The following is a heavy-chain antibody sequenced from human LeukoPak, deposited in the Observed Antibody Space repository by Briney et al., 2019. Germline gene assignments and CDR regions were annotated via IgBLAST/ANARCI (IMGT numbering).Heavy chain of an antibody. V-gene: IGHV1-69*13. J-gene: IGHJ6*03. D-gene: IGHD2-15*01. CDR1: GGTFSSYA. CDR3: ARATSDCSGGSCYRYYYYYYMDV. CDR2: IIPIFGTA. Sequence: ASVKVSCKASGGTFSSYAISWVRQAPGQGLEWMGGIIPIFGTANYAQKFQGRVTITADESTSTAYMELSSLRSEDTAVYYCARATSDCSGGSCYRYYYYYYMDVWGKGTTVTVSS.